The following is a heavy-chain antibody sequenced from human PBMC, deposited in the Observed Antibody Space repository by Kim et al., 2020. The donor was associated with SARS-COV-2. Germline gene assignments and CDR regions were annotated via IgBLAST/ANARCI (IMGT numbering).Heavy chain of an antibody. V-gene: IGHV4-61*01. J-gene: IGHJ4*02. Sequence: SETLSHTCTVSGGSVSSRRYQWSWIRQPPGKGLEWSGYTYSDGTTNYNPSLKSLVTISADTSKNQFSLILTSVTAADTAVYYCARSHGGYWGQGTLVTVS. CDR3: ARSHGGY. D-gene: IGHD3-10*01. CDR2: TYSDGTT. CDR1: GGSVSSRRYQ.